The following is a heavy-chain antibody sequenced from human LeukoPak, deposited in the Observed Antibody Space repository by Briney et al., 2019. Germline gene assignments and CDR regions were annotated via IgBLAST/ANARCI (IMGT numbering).Heavy chain of an antibody. J-gene: IGHJ6*02. CDR3: ARDSDGMDV. CDR1: VYIFTDYY. V-gene: IGHV1/OR15-1*02. Sequence: ASVTVSCKASVYIFTDYYMHWVRQAPGQELGWMGRINPNSGGTNYAQKFQGRVTMTRDTSISTAYTELSSLRSEDTATYYCARDSDGMDVWGQGTTVTVSS. CDR2: INPNSGGT.